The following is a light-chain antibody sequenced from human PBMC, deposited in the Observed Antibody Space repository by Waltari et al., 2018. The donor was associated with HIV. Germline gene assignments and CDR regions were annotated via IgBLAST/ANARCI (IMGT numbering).Light chain of an antibody. CDR3: NSRDSNGNHRV. CDR2: AKN. J-gene: IGLJ3*02. CDR1: SLRTYY. V-gene: IGLV3-19*01. Sequence: SSELTQDPAVSVALGQTVRITCQGDSLRTYYASWYQQKPGQAPILVIYAKNNRPSGIPDRFSGSSSGNTASLTITGAQAEDEADYYCNSRDSNGNHRVFGGGTKLTVL.